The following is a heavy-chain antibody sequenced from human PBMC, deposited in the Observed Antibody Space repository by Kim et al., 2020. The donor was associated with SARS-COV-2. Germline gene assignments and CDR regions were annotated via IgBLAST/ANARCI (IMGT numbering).Heavy chain of an antibody. CDR2: IRGNAAYT. Sequence: GGSLRLSCAASGFSFSSHVMSWVRQAPGKGLEWVSAIRGNAAYTYYAAPVRGRFAIPRDNSQNTVHMQMTSLRSEVIAVYYCAKEVSVSGVGPSLLDYW. D-gene: IGHD2-8*01. CDR3: AKEVSVSGVGPSLLDY. CDR1: GFSFSSHV. J-gene: IGHJ4*01. V-gene: IGHV3-23*01.